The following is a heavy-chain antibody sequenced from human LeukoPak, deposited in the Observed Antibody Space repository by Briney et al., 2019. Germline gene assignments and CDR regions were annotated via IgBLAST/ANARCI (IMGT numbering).Heavy chain of an antibody. CDR2: ISYSGST. D-gene: IGHD3-22*01. J-gene: IGHJ4*02. Sequence: KPSETLSLTCTVSGGSISSSSYYWGSIRQPPGKGLEWIGSISYSGSTYYNPSLKSRVTISVDTSKNQFSLKLSSVTAADTAVYYCATMVRGATQYYYDSSGYLFDYWGQGTLVTVSS. CDR1: GGSISSSSYY. CDR3: ATMVRGATQYYYDSSGYLFDY. V-gene: IGHV4-39*07.